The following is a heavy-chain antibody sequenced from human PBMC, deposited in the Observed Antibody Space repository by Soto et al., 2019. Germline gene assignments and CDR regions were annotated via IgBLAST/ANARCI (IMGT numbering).Heavy chain of an antibody. J-gene: IGHJ2*01. CDR3: ARGGSLYWYFDL. V-gene: IGHV1-18*01. Sequence: ASVKVSCKASGYTFTSYGIGWVRQAPGQGLEWMGWISAYNGNTNYSQKFQGRVTITSDTSASTAYMELSSLRSEDTAVYYCARGGSLYWYFDLWGRGTLVTVSS. CDR2: ISAYNGNT. CDR1: GYTFTSYG. D-gene: IGHD1-26*01.